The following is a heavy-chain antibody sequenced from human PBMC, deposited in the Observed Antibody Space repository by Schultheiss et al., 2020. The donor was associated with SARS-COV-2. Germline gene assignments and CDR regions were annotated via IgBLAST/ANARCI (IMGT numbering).Heavy chain of an antibody. J-gene: IGHJ6*02. CDR1: GFTFSSYG. V-gene: IGHV3-30*18. CDR3: ANQDIVSPYGMDV. Sequence: GGSLRLSCAASGFTFSSYGMHWVRQAPGKGLEWVAVISYDGSNNYYADSVKGRFTISSDNSKNTKYLQMNSLSSEDTAEYYCANQDIVSPYGMDVWGQGTTVTVSS. CDR2: ISYDGSNN. D-gene: IGHD2-15*01.